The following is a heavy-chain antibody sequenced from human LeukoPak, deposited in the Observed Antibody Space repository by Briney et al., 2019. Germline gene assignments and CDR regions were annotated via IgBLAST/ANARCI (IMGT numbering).Heavy chain of an antibody. V-gene: IGHV3-48*02. CDR3: ARNPAGIGDY. CDR1: GFTFSTHA. J-gene: IGHJ4*02. D-gene: IGHD1-26*01. Sequence: GGSLRLSCEASGFTFSTHAMNWVRQAPGKGLEWVSFISSGSRIIYYADSVKGRFTVSRDNAKNSLYLQMNSLRDEDTAVYYCARNPAGIGDYWGQGTLVTVSS. CDR2: ISSGSRII.